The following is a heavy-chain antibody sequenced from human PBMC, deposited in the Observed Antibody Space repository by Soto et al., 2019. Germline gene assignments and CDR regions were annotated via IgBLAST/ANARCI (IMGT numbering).Heavy chain of an antibody. Sequence: SETLSLTCTVSGGSISSSSYYWGWIRQPPGKGMEWIGSIYYTGSTFYNPSLKNRVNISVDTSKNQFSLKLSSVTAADTAVYYCARLCSSTSCLLDYWGHGTLVTVSS. D-gene: IGHD2-2*01. J-gene: IGHJ4*01. CDR3: ARLCSSTSCLLDY. CDR1: GGSISSSSYY. CDR2: IYYTGST. V-gene: IGHV4-39*01.